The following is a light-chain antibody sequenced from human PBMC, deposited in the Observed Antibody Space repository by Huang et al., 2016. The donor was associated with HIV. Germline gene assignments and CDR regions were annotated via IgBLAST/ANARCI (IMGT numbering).Light chain of an antibody. Sequence: EIVLTQSPDTLSLSPGERATLSCRASQSIYSSYLAWYPQKPGQAPRLLIYSASTRATDIPDRFSGSGSGTDFTLTISRLEPEDFAVYYCQQYGSSIFTFGPGTKVDIK. CDR1: QSIYSSY. J-gene: IGKJ3*01. CDR3: QQYGSSIFT. CDR2: SAS. V-gene: IGKV3-20*01.